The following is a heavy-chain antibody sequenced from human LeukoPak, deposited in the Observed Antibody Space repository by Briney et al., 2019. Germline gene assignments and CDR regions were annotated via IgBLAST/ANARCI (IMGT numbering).Heavy chain of an antibody. Sequence: SETLSLTCTVSGGSISSSSYYWGWIRQPPGKGLEWIGSIYYSGSTYYNPSLKSRVTISVDTSKNQFSLKLSSVTAADTAVYYCARGRVRGNRDFDYWGQGTLVTVSS. D-gene: IGHD5-24*01. V-gene: IGHV4-39*01. CDR2: IYYSGST. CDR1: GGSISSSSYY. J-gene: IGHJ4*02. CDR3: ARGRVRGNRDFDY.